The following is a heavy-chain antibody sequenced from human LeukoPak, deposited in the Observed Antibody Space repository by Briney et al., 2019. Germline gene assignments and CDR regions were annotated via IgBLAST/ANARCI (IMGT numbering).Heavy chain of an antibody. V-gene: IGHV3-21*01. CDR2: ISSSGSYI. Sequence: GGSLRLSCAAAGFTFRSYSMNWVRQAPGKGLGWVSSISSSGSYIYYAASVKGRFTISRDNANTSLYLQMNSLRAEDTAVYYCARARYGSGGYFFDFWGQGTLVTVS. CDR3: ARARYGSGGYFFDF. D-gene: IGHD3-10*01. J-gene: IGHJ4*02. CDR1: GFTFRSYS.